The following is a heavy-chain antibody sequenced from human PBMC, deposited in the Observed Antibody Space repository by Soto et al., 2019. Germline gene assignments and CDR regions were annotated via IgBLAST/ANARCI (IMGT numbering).Heavy chain of an antibody. CDR2: INPGNGNT. Sequence: ASVNVSCKASGYTFTSYGINWVRQAPGRGLEWMGWINPGNGNTKYSQQFQGRVIIDRDTSASTAYMELSSLRSEDTAVYYCARGGYFDSSNYLAYWGQGTLVTVSS. D-gene: IGHD3-22*01. V-gene: IGHV1-3*01. CDR1: GYTFTSYG. J-gene: IGHJ4*02. CDR3: ARGGYFDSSNYLAY.